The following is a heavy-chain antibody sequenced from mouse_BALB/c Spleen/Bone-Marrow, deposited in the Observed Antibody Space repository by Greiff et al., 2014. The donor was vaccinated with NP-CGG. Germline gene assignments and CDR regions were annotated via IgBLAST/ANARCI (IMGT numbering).Heavy chain of an antibody. CDR2: ISSGSSTT. Sequence: EVMLVESGGGLVQPGGSRKLSCAASGFTFSSFGMHWVRQAPEKGLEWVAYISSGSSTTYYADTLKGRFTISRDNPKNTLFLQMTSLRSEDTAMYYCARARSTMITTGTLDYWGQGTSVTVSS. D-gene: IGHD2-4*01. V-gene: IGHV5-17*02. J-gene: IGHJ4*01. CDR1: GFTFSSFG. CDR3: ARARSTMITTGTLDY.